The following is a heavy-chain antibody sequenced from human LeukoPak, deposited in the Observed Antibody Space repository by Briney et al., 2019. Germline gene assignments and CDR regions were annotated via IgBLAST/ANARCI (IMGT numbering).Heavy chain of an antibody. D-gene: IGHD2-21*01. CDR1: GFSLSSYA. Sequence: GGSLRLSCAASGFSLSSYAMSWVRQAPGKGLEWVSAKSSCDYGTYYADTVRGRFTISRDNPKNTLYPHRKSLRAEDAAVYYCAKAPVTSCIGAYCYPFDSWGQETVVTVSS. J-gene: IGHJ4*02. CDR3: AKAPVTSCIGAYCYPFDS. V-gene: IGHV3-23*01. CDR2: KSSCDYGT.